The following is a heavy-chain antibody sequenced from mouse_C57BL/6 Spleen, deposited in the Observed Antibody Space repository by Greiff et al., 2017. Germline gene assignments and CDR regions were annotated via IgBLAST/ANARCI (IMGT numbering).Heavy chain of an antibody. CDR3: ARNYYGNRDWYFDV. Sequence: QVQLQQSGPELVKPGASVKISCKASGYAFSSSWMNWVKQRPGKGLEWIGRIYPGDGDTNYNGKFKGKATLTADKSSSTAYLQLSSLTSEDSAVYFCARNYYGNRDWYFDVWGTGTTVTVSS. J-gene: IGHJ1*03. CDR1: GYAFSSSW. D-gene: IGHD2-1*01. CDR2: IYPGDGDT. V-gene: IGHV1-82*01.